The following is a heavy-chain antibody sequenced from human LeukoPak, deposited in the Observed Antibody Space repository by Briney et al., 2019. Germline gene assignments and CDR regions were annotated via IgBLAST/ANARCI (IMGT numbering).Heavy chain of an antibody. CDR3: ARRTAAGTIDY. Sequence: SETLSLTCTVSGGSISSGGYYWSWIRQHPGKGLEWIGYICYSGSTYYNPSLKSRVTISVDTSKNQFSLKLTSVTAADTAVYYCARRTAAGTIDYWGQGTLVTVSS. CDR1: GGSISSGGYY. V-gene: IGHV4-31*03. J-gene: IGHJ4*02. CDR2: ICYSGST. D-gene: IGHD1-7*01.